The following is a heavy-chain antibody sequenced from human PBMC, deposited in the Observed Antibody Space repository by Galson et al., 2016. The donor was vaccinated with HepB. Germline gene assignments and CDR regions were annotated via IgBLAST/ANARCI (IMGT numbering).Heavy chain of an antibody. D-gene: IGHD5-12*01. CDR2: IRQDGVEK. Sequence: SLRLSCAASGFTFNTYDMNWVRQAPGKGLEWVANIRQDGVEKDYVDSVKGRFTISRDNAKNSQYLQMNSLRVEDTAVYFCAKYSATEASFEDWGQGTLVTVSS. V-gene: IGHV3-7*03. CDR3: AKYSATEASFED. J-gene: IGHJ4*02. CDR1: GFTFNTYD.